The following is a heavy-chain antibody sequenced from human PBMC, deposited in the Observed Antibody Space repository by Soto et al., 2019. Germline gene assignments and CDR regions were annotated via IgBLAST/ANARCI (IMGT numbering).Heavy chain of an antibody. D-gene: IGHD5-12*01. J-gene: IGHJ6*02. CDR1: GFTFSSYW. V-gene: IGHV3-7*03. CDR3: AGTVATINYYYYYGMDV. CDR2: IKQDGSEK. Sequence: SLRLSCAASGFTFSSYWMSWVRQAPGKGLEWVANIKQDGSEKYYVDSVKGRFTISRDNAKNSLYLQMNSLRAEDTAVYYCAGTVATINYYYYYGMDVWGQGTTVTVSS.